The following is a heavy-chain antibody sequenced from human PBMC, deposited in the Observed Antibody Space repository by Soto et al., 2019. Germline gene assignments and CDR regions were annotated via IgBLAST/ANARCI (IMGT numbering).Heavy chain of an antibody. Sequence: GGSLRLSCTASGFTFGDYAMSWFRQAPGKGLEWVGFIRSKAYGGTTEYAASVKGRFTISRDDSKSIAYLQMNSLKTEDTAVYYCTRDTYSSGWFAPGGMDGWGQRTTVTGSS. CDR1: GFTFGDYA. CDR2: IRSKAYGGTT. D-gene: IGHD6-19*01. V-gene: IGHV3-49*03. J-gene: IGHJ6*02. CDR3: TRDTYSSGWFAPGGMDG.